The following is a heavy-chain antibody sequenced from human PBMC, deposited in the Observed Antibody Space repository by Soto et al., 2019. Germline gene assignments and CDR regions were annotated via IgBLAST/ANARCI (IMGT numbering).Heavy chain of an antibody. CDR1: GFTFSSYA. V-gene: IGHV3-23*01. D-gene: IGHD6-13*01. Sequence: EVQLLESGGGLVQPGGSLRLSCAASGFTFSSYAMSWVRQAPGKGLEWVSVISGSGDSTYYADSVRGRFTISRDNSKNTLDLQMNSLRAEDTAVYYCAKDRDGAAAGPTKFYGMDVWGQGTTVTDSS. J-gene: IGHJ6*02. CDR3: AKDRDGAAAGPTKFYGMDV. CDR2: ISGSGDST.